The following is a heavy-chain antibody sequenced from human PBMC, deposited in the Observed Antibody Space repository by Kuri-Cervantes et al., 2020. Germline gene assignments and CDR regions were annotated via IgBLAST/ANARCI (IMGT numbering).Heavy chain of an antibody. Sequence: SETLSLTCAVYGESFSGYYWSWIRQPPGKGLEWIGEINHSGSTNSNPSPKSRVTISLDTSKNQFSLKLSSVTAADTALYFCARGRRGSSWRYFDYWGQGTLVTVSS. J-gene: IGHJ4*02. CDR3: ARGRRGSSWRYFDY. V-gene: IGHV4-34*01. D-gene: IGHD6-13*01. CDR2: INHSGST. CDR1: GESFSGYY.